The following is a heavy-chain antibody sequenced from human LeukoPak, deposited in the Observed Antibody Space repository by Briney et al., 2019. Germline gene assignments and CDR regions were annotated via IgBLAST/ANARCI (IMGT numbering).Heavy chain of an antibody. CDR1: GGTFSSYA. CDR2: IIPIFGTA. D-gene: IGHD3-22*01. Sequence: SVKVSCKASGGTFSSYAISWVRQAPGQGLEWMGGIIPIFGTANYAQKFQGRVTITTDESTSTAYMELSSLRSEDTAVYYCARGGAYYDSSGYYWSWFDPWGQGTLVTVSS. V-gene: IGHV1-69*05. J-gene: IGHJ5*02. CDR3: ARGGAYYDSSGYYWSWFDP.